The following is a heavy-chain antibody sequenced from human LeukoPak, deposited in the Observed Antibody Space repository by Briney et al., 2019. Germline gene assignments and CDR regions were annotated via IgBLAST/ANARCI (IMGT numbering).Heavy chain of an antibody. CDR3: ARDLETTVTTSSQL. CDR2: ISYDGSNK. Sequence: PGGSLRLSCAASGFTFSSYAMSWVRQAPGKGLEWVAVISYDGSNKYYADSVKGRFTISRDNAKNSLYLQMNSLRAEDTAVYYCARDLETTVTTSSQLWGQGTLVTVSS. D-gene: IGHD4-17*01. J-gene: IGHJ4*02. V-gene: IGHV3-30-3*01. CDR1: GFTFSSYA.